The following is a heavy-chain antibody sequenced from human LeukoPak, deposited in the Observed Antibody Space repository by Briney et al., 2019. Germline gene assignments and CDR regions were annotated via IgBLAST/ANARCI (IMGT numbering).Heavy chain of an antibody. CDR1: GYTFTGYY. Sequence: ASVKVSCKASGYTFTGYYMHWVRQAPGQGLEWMGWINPNSGGTNYVQKFQGWVTMTRDTSISTAYMELSRLRSDDTAVYYCARDLKVIVAQPGNWFDPWGQGTLVTVSS. D-gene: IGHD3-22*01. CDR2: INPNSGGT. V-gene: IGHV1-2*04. J-gene: IGHJ5*02. CDR3: ARDLKVIVAQPGNWFDP.